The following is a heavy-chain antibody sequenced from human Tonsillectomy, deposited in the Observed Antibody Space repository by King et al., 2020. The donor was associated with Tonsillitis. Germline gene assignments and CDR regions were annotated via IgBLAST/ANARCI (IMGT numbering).Heavy chain of an antibody. D-gene: IGHD1-1*01. CDR1: GIILHVHT. J-gene: IGHJ4*02. CDR3: VKETSTCCLDY. CDR2: MSWIVGGT. Sequence: QLVQSGGGLVQPGRSLRLSCADSGIILHVHTVLWLRLRSGKGLEWVGGMSWIVGGTAYADSVKGRFTISRDKADNSLYLQMDSLRPEDTALYYCVKETSTCCLDYWGQGTLVTVSS. V-gene: IGHV3-9*01.